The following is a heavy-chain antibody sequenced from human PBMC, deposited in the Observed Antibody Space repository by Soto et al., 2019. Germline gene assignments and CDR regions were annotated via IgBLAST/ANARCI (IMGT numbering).Heavy chain of an antibody. D-gene: IGHD3-3*01. CDR2: INPNSGGT. J-gene: IGHJ4*02. V-gene: IGHV1-2*04. Sequence: ASVKVSCKASGYTFTGYYIHWVRQAPGQGLEWMGWINPNSGGTNYAQKFQGWVTMTRDTSISTAYMELSRLRSDDTAVYYCARGFWSGYYSPPIPDHYFDYWGQGTLVTVSS. CDR1: GYTFTGYY. CDR3: ARGFWSGYYSPPIPDHYFDY.